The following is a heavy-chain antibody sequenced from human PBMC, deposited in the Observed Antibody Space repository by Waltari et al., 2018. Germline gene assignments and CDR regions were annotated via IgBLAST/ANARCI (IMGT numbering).Heavy chain of an antibody. J-gene: IGHJ3*02. CDR1: GGSISSGDYY. Sequence: QVQLQESGPGLVKPSQTLSLTCTVSGGSISSGDYYWSWIRQPPGKGLEWIGYIYYSGGTYYTPSLKSRVTISVDTSKNQFSLKLSSVTAADTAVYYCARGSGPPNTAFDIWGQGTMVTVSS. D-gene: IGHD7-27*01. V-gene: IGHV4-30-4*08. CDR2: IYYSGGT. CDR3: ARGSGPPNTAFDI.